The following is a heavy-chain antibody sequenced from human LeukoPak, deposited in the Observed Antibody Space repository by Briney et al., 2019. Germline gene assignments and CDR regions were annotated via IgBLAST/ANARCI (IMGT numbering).Heavy chain of an antibody. CDR3: ARHGNYGDDGDLGY. CDR2: IYPGDSDT. J-gene: IGHJ4*02. V-gene: IGHV5-51*01. CDR1: GYSFSTSW. Sequence: GESLKISCKGSGYSFSTSWIGWVRQMPGKGLEWMGIIYPGDSDTTYSPSFRGQVTISADKSISTAYLQWSSLKASDTAMYYCARHGNYGDDGDLGYWGQGTLVTVSS. D-gene: IGHD4-17*01.